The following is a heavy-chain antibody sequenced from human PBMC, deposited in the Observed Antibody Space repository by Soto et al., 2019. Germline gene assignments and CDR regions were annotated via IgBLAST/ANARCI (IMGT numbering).Heavy chain of an antibody. CDR2: IIPIFGTA. Sequence: ASVKVSCKASGGTFSSYAISWVRQAPGQGLEWMGGIIPIFGTANYAQKFQGRVTITADESTSTAYMELSSLRSEDTAVYYCARGESAGSHNWFDPWGQGTLVTVSS. CDR3: ARGESAGSHNWFDP. CDR1: GGTFSSYA. D-gene: IGHD3-10*01. V-gene: IGHV1-69*13. J-gene: IGHJ5*02.